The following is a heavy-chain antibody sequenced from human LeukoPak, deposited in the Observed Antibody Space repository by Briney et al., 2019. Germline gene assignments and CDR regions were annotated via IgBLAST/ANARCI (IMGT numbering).Heavy chain of an antibody. J-gene: IGHJ4*02. CDR1: GFTFSEYY. CDR3: ARETVAGTFDY. V-gene: IGHV3-11*01. CDR2: ISSTADIV. Sequence: GGSLRLSCAASGFTFSEYYMSWTRQAPGKGLEWVSDISSTADIVSYADFVLGRFTISRDNGDDSLSLQLNNLRAEDTAVYYCARETVAGTFDYWSQGTLVTVSS. D-gene: IGHD6-19*01.